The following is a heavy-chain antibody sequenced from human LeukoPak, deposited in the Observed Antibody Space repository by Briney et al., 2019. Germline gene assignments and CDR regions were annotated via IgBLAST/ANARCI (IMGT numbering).Heavy chain of an antibody. Sequence: GGSLRLSCAASGFTFSHAWMSWVRQAPGKGLEWVGRMKSKTDGGTRDYAAPVKGRFTISRDDSKHTLYLQMNSLKTEDTAVYYCTTGDSNWYGPQNWFDPWGQGTLVTVPS. CDR3: TTGDSNWYGPQNWFDP. J-gene: IGHJ5*02. CDR1: GFTFSHAW. D-gene: IGHD6-13*01. CDR2: MKSKTDGGTR. V-gene: IGHV3-15*01.